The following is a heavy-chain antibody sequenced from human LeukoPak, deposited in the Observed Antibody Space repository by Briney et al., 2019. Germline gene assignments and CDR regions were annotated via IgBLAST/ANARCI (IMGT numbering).Heavy chain of an antibody. CDR3: ARGYYDSSDYEYFQH. CDR1: GYTFTGYY. V-gene: IGHV1-2*02. D-gene: IGHD3-22*01. J-gene: IGHJ1*01. CDR2: INPDSGGT. Sequence: ASVKVSCKASGYTFTGYYMHWVRQAPGQGLEWMGWINPDSGGTNSAQKFQGRVTMTRYTSISTAYMELSRLRSDDTAVYYCARGYYDSSDYEYFQHWGQGTLVTVSS.